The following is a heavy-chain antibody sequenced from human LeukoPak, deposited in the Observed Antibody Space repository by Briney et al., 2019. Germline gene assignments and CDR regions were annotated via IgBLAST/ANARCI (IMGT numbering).Heavy chain of an antibody. J-gene: IGHJ3*02. CDR1: GYSISSSHY. CDR3: ARQSTSGGAFDI. CDR2: IYYSGST. D-gene: IGHD6-6*01. V-gene: IGHV4-39*01. Sequence: SETLSLTCTVSGYSISSSHYWGWIRQPPGKGPEWIGSIYYSGSTYYNPSLKSRVTISVDTSKNQFSLKLSSVTAADTAVYYCARQSTSGGAFDIWGQGTMVTVSS.